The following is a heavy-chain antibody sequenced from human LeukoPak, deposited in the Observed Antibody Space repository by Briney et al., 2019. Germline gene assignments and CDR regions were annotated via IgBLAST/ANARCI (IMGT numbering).Heavy chain of an antibody. J-gene: IGHJ4*02. Sequence: GASVKVSCKASGGTFSSYAINWVRQATGQGLEWMGWMNPNSGNTGYAQKFQGRVTMTTDTSTSTAYMELRSLRSDDTAVYYCARRPLSRLAPGWYTKHFDYWGQGTLVTVSS. V-gene: IGHV1-8*02. CDR3: ARRPLSRLAPGWYTKHFDY. CDR1: GGTFSSYA. CDR2: MNPNSGNT. D-gene: IGHD6-19*01.